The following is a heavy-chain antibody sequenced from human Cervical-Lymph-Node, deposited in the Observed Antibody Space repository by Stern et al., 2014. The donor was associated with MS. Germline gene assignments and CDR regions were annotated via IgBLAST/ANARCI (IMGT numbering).Heavy chain of an antibody. CDR1: GGSISSGGYY. V-gene: IGHV4-31*03. CDR2: LYYSGST. D-gene: IGHD3-3*01. CDR3: ARGMAEYYDFWSGRNWFDP. J-gene: IGHJ5*02. Sequence: QLQLQESGPGLVKPSQTLSLTCTVSGGSISSGGYYWSWLRQHPGQGLEWIGYLYYSGSTYYHPSLKSRVTISVDTSKNQFSLKLSSGTAADTAVYYCARGMAEYYDFWSGRNWFDPWGQGTLVTVSS.